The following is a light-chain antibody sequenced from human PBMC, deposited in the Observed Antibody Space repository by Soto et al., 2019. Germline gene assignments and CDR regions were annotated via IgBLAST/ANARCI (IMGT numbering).Light chain of an antibody. V-gene: IGKV4-1*01. CDR3: QQYFNTPLT. CDR1: QNVLNRANDKNY. Sequence: DIVMTQSPDSLAVSLGERATINCKSSQNVLNRANDKNYIAWYQQKPGQPPKLLIYWASTRESDVPDRFSGSGSATDFTLTISSLQAGDVAVYFCQQYFNTPLTFGPGTKVEIK. CDR2: WAS. J-gene: IGKJ3*01.